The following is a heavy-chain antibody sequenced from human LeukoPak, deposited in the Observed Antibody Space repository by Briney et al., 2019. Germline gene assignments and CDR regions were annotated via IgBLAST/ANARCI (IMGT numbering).Heavy chain of an antibody. J-gene: IGHJ4*02. D-gene: IGHD2-2*02. Sequence: ASVKVSCKPSGYIFSNYYMHWVRQAPGRGLEWMGRINPDSGGTSYAQKFQGRVSMTRDTSNRTVYMDLSMLTFEDTAIYYCARVSRALYDVIAYWGQGTLLSVSS. CDR3: ARVSRALYDVIAY. V-gene: IGHV1-2*06. CDR2: INPDSGGT. CDR1: GYIFSNYY.